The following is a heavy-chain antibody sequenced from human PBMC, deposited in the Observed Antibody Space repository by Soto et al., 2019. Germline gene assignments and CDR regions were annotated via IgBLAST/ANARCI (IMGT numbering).Heavy chain of an antibody. CDR3: ARGALRKLTYYYYGMDV. J-gene: IGHJ6*02. CDR1: GFTFSSYD. V-gene: IGHV3-13*01. Sequence: PGGSLRLSCAASGFTFSSYDMHWVRQATGKGLEWVSAIGTAGDTYYPGSVKGRFTISRENAKNSLYLQMNSLRAEDTAVYYCARGALRKLTYYYYGMDVWDQGTTVTVS. CDR2: IGTAGDT. D-gene: IGHD4-17*01.